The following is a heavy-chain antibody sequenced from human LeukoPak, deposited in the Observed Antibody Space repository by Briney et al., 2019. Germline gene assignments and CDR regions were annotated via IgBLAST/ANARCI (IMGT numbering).Heavy chain of an antibody. D-gene: IGHD3-16*01. V-gene: IGHV3-21*01. CDR3: AGEGGAFDI. CDR1: GFTFTTYS. Sequence: AGGSLRLSCEASGFTFTTYSMTWVRQAPGKGLEWVSIISSGSSAIFSADALKGRFTISRDDAKNLLYLDMNSLRAEDTAVYYCAGEGGAFDIWGQGTMVTVSS. CDR2: ISSGSSAI. J-gene: IGHJ3*02.